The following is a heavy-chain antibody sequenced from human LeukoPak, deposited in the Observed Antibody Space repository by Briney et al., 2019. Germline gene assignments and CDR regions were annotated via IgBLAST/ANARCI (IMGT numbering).Heavy chain of an antibody. CDR2: ISYDGSNK. Sequence: GRSLRLSCAASGFTFSSYGMHWVRQAPGKGLEWVAVISYDGSNKYYADSVKGRFTISRDNSKNTLYLQMNSLRAEDTAVYYCAKTAPWYDILTGYYSFWGQGTLVTVSS. CDR3: AKTAPWYDILTGYYSF. D-gene: IGHD3-9*01. J-gene: IGHJ4*02. CDR1: GFTFSSYG. V-gene: IGHV3-30*18.